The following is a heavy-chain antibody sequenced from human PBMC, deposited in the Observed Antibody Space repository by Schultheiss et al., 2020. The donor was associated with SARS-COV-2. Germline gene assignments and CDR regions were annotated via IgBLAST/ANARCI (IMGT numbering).Heavy chain of an antibody. CDR1: GFTFSDYY. CDR3: ARQNPLHYFDY. CDR2: ISSSSSYI. J-gene: IGHJ4*02. Sequence: GGSLRLSCAASGFTFSDYYMTWIRQAPGKGLEWVSSISSSSSYIYYADSVKGRFTISRDNAKNSLYLQMNSLRAEDTAVYYCARQNPLHYFDYWGQGTLVTVSS. V-gene: IGHV3-11*06.